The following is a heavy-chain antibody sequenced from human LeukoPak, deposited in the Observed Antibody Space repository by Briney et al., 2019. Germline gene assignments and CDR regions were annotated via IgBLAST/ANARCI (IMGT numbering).Heavy chain of an antibody. CDR1: GFTFDDYT. Sequence: GGSLRLSCAASGFTFDDYTMHWVRQAPGKGLEWVSLISWDGGSTYYADSVKGRFTISRDNSKNSLYLQMNSLRTEDAALYYCAKAKGGSGSYLHYWGQGTLVTVSS. CDR2: ISWDGGST. J-gene: IGHJ4*02. CDR3: AKAKGGSGSYLHY. D-gene: IGHD3-10*01. V-gene: IGHV3-43*01.